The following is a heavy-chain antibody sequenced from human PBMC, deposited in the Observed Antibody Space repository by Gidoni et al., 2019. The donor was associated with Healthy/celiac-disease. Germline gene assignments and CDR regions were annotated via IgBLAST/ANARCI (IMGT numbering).Heavy chain of an antibody. CDR3: ARTPHGPESSYYYYYGMDV. CDR2: IYYSGST. Sequence: QVQLQESGPGLVKPSETLSLTCTVSGGSISSYYWSWIRQPPGKGLEWIGYIYYSGSTNYNPSLKSRVTISVDTSKNQFSLKLSSVTAADTAVYYCARTPHGPESSYYYYYGMDVWGQGTTVTVSS. J-gene: IGHJ6*02. CDR1: GGSISSYY. D-gene: IGHD6-13*01. V-gene: IGHV4-59*01.